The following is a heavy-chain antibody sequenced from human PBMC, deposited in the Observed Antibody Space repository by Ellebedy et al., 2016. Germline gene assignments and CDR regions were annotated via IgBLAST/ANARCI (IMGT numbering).Heavy chain of an antibody. Sequence: GGSLRLSXVASGFPFSNYWMHWVRQVPGKGLMWVSRINTDGTTTRYADSVKGRFTISRDNAKNTVFLQMKSLTAEDTAAYYCVRSFGRVFDPWGQGTLVTVSS. J-gene: IGHJ5*02. CDR1: GFPFSNYW. D-gene: IGHD3-10*01. CDR2: INTDGTTT. CDR3: VRSFGRVFDP. V-gene: IGHV3-74*01.